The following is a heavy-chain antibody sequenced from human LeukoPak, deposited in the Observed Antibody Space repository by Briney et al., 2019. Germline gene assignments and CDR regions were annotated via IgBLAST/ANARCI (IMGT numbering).Heavy chain of an antibody. CDR2: ISPTTGDT. V-gene: IGHV1-2*02. J-gene: IGHJ4*02. D-gene: IGHD4-23*01. Sequence: GASVKVSCKASGYTFTGYYLHWVRQAPGQGLEWMGWISPTTGDTDYAQEFQGRVAMTRDASISTVYMELGGLTSDDTAFYYCARDGSARNGNNNFYYWGQGTLVTVSS. CDR3: ARDGSARNGNNNFYY. CDR1: GYTFTGYY.